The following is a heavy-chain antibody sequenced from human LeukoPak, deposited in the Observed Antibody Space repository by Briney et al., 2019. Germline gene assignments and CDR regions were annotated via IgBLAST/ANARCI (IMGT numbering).Heavy chain of an antibody. CDR1: GGTFISYA. D-gene: IGHD2-2*01. V-gene: IGHV1-69*01. CDR2: IIPIFGTA. CDR3: ARGLLGYCSSTSCPSAFDI. Sequence: SVKVSCKASGGTFISYAISWGGQAPGQGREWRGGIIPIFGTANYAQKFQGRVTITPDESTSTAYMELSSLRSEDTAAYYCARGLLGYCSSTSCPSAFDIWGQGTMVTVSS. J-gene: IGHJ3*02.